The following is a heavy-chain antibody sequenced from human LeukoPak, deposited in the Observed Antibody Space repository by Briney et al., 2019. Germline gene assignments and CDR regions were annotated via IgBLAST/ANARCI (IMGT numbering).Heavy chain of an antibody. D-gene: IGHD4-11*01. CDR2: INPNSGGT. J-gene: IGHJ4*02. CDR1: GYTFTGYY. CDR3: ARALTTVMYYFDY. Sequence: ASVKVSCKASGYTFTGYYMHWVRQAPGQGLEWMGWINPNSGGTNYAQKFQGRVTMTRDTSISTAYMELSRLRSDDTAVYYCARALTTVMYYFDYWGQGTLVTVSS. V-gene: IGHV1-2*02.